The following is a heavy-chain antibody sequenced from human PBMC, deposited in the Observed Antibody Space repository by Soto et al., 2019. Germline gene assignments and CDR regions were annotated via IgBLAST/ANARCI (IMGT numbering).Heavy chain of an antibody. J-gene: IGHJ4*02. CDR2: IYHSGST. V-gene: IGHV4-4*02. D-gene: IGHD6-13*01. CDR3: ARHGLRIAAAGTGIDY. Sequence: SQTLSLTCAVSGGSISSSDWWRWVRQPPGKGLEWIGEIYHSGSTNYNPSLKSRVTISVDTSKNQFSLKLSSVTAADTAVYYCARHGLRIAAAGTGIDYWGKGTLVTVSS. CDR1: GGSISSSDW.